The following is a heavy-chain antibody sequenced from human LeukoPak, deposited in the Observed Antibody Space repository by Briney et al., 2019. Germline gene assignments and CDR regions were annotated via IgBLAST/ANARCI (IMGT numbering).Heavy chain of an antibody. Sequence: PGGSLRPSCAASGFTFSSYGMHWVRQAPGKGLEWVAVISYDGSNKYYADSVRGRFTISRDNSKNTLYLQMNSLRAEDTAVYYCAKDPRGYSYGNYYFDYWGQGTLVTVSS. V-gene: IGHV3-30*18. D-gene: IGHD5-18*01. CDR2: ISYDGSNK. CDR1: GFTFSSYG. CDR3: AKDPRGYSYGNYYFDY. J-gene: IGHJ4*02.